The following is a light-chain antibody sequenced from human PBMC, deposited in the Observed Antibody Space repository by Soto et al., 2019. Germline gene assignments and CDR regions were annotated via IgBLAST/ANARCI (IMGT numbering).Light chain of an antibody. CDR3: QSYDTSLSVVV. Sequence: QSVLTQPTSVSGAPGQRVTISCTGSSSNIGAGYDVQWYQQLPGTAPKFLIYGNSNRPSGVPDRFSGSKSGTSASLAITGLQAEDEADYYCQSYDTSLSVVVFGGGTKLTVL. CDR1: SSNIGAGYD. CDR2: GNS. V-gene: IGLV1-40*01. J-gene: IGLJ3*02.